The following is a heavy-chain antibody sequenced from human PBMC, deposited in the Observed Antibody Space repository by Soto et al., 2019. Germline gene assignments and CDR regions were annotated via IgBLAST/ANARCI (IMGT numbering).Heavy chain of an antibody. J-gene: IGHJ4*02. CDR3: ARYDYNGYYFDY. D-gene: IGHD4-4*01. CDR1: GYTFSTYY. Sequence: QVQLVQSGAEVKKPGASVKVSCKASGYTFSTYYMPWVRQAPGQGYEWMGIINPSGGSTTYAQKFQGRVTMTRDTSTTTVYMELSSLKSEDTAVYYCARYDYNGYYFDYWGQGTLVTVSS. CDR2: INPSGGST. V-gene: IGHV1-46*01.